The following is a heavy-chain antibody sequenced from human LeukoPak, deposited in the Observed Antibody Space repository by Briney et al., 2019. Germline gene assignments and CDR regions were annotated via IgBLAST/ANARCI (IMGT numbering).Heavy chain of an antibody. CDR2: IKDSGTT. Sequence: ASVKVSCKASGYSFTTYHIHWVRQAPGQRLEWMGIIKDSGTTIYPQKFQGRVTMTRDTSTSTVYMEVSSLRSEDTAVYYCARESPHTFYFDYWGQGTLVTVSS. CDR1: GYSFTTYH. CDR3: ARESPHTFYFDY. V-gene: IGHV1-46*01. D-gene: IGHD3-16*01. J-gene: IGHJ4*02.